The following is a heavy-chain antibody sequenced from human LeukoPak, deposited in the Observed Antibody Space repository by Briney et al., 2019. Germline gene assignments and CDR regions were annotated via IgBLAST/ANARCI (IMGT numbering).Heavy chain of an antibody. CDR1: GFTFSSYE. D-gene: IGHD5-18*01. J-gene: IGHJ4*02. CDR3: AREGYSCGPDY. CDR2: ISSSGNTI. Sequence: GGSLRLSCAASGFTFSSYEMNWVRQAPGKGLEWVSYISSSGNTIYHADSVKGRFTISRDNAKNSLFLHMNSLRAEDTAVYYCAREGYSCGPDYWGQGTLVTVSS. V-gene: IGHV3-48*03.